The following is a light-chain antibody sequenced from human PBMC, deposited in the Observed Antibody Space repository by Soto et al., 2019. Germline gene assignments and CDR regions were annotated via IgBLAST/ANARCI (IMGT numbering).Light chain of an antibody. CDR2: DAS. CDR3: QQRSYWPLT. Sequence: EIVLTQSPATLSLSPGERATLSCRASQSISSYLVWYQQKPGQTPRLLIYDASNRATGIPARFSGSGAGTDFTLTISSLEPEDFAVYYCQQRSYWPLTFGGGTKVEIK. V-gene: IGKV3-11*01. CDR1: QSISSY. J-gene: IGKJ4*01.